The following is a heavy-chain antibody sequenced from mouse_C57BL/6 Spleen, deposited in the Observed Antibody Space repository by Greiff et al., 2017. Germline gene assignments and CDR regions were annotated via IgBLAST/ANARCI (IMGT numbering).Heavy chain of an antibody. Sequence: QVQLKQSGAELVKPGASVKLSCKASGYTFTSYWMKWVKQRPGKGLEWIGEIDPSDSYTNYNQKFKGKATLTVDTSSSTAYMQLSSLTSEDTAVDYCARSGYSNGDDWGQGTTLTGSS. V-gene: IGHV1-50*01. J-gene: IGHJ2*01. CDR1: GYTFTSYW. CDR2: IDPSDSYT. D-gene: IGHD2-5*01. CDR3: ARSGYSNGDD.